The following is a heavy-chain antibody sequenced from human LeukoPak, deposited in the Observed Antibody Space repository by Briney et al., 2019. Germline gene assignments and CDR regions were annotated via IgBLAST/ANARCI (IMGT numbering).Heavy chain of an antibody. CDR3: ARQGDTGSWYFDY. V-gene: IGHV3-30-3*01. J-gene: IGHJ4*02. D-gene: IGHD2-21*02. CDR2: ISYDGSNK. Sequence: PGRSLRLSCAASGFTFSSYEMNWVRQAPGKGLEWVAVISYDGSNKYYADSVKGQVTISRDNSKSTLYLQMDSLKAGDTAVYYCARQGDTGSWYFDYWGQGTLVTVSS. CDR1: GFTFSSYE.